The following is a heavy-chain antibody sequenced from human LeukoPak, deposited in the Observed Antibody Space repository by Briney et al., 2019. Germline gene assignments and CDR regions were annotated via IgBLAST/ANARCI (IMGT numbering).Heavy chain of an antibody. CDR3: AREGSAAAGTRNWFDP. CDR1: GYTFTSYD. J-gene: IGHJ5*02. V-gene: IGHV1-8*01. CDR2: MNPNSGNT. D-gene: IGHD6-13*01. Sequence: GASVEVSCKASGYTFTSYDTNWVRQATGQGLEWMGWMNPNSGNTGYAQKFQGRVTMTRNTSISTAYMELSSLRSEDTAVYYCAREGSAAAGTRNWFDPWGQGTLVTVSS.